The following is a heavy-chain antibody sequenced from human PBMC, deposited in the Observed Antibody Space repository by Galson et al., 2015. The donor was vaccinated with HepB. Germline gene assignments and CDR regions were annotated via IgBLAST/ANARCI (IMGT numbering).Heavy chain of an antibody. CDR1: GGSISSGGYS. J-gene: IGHJ4*02. Sequence: TLSLTCAVSGGSISSGGYSWSWIRQPPGKGLEWIGYIYHSGSTYYNPSLKSRVTISVDTSKNQFSPKLSSVTAADTAVYYCARRTMTMFYWGQGTLVTVSS. D-gene: IGHD3-10*02. CDR3: ARRTMTMFY. V-gene: IGHV4-30-2*03. CDR2: IYHSGST.